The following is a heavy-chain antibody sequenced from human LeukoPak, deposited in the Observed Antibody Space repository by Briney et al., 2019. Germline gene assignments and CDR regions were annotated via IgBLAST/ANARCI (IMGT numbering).Heavy chain of an antibody. CDR3: ASSSSWYSHFDY. Sequence: ASVNVSCKASGYTFTSYGISWVRQAPGQGLEWMGWISAYNGNTNYAQKLQGRVTMTTDTSTSTAYMELRSLRSDDTAVYYCASSSSWYSHFDYWGQGTLVTVSS. J-gene: IGHJ4*02. CDR2: ISAYNGNT. D-gene: IGHD6-13*01. CDR1: GYTFTSYG. V-gene: IGHV1-18*01.